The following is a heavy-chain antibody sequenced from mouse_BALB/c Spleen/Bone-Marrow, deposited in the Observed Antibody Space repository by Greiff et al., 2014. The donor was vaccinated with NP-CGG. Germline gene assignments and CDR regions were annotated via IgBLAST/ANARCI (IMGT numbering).Heavy chain of an antibody. Sequence: QVQLQQSGAELVRPGSSVKISCKASGYAFSSYWMNWVKQRPGQGLEWIGQIYPGDGDTSYNGNFKDKATLTTDKSSTTAYMQLSSLTSEDSAVYFCARGGRLTGYYFDYWGQGTTLTVSS. D-gene: IGHD4-1*01. J-gene: IGHJ2*01. V-gene: IGHV1-80*01. CDR3: ARGGRLTGYYFDY. CDR2: IYPGDGDT. CDR1: GYAFSSYW.